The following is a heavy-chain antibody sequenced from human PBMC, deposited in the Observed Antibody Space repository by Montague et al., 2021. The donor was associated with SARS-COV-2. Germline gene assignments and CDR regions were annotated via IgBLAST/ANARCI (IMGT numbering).Heavy chain of an antibody. CDR1: GGSISSSSYY. CDR2: IYYSGST. Sequence: SETLSLTCTVSGGSISSSSYYWGWIRQPPGKGLEWIGNIYYSGSTYYNPSLKSRVTISVDTSKNQFSLKLSSVTAADTAIYYCARGTKPYYDLWLWGQGTLVTVSS. V-gene: IGHV4-39*01. D-gene: IGHD3-3*01. CDR3: ARGTKPYYDLWL. J-gene: IGHJ4*02.